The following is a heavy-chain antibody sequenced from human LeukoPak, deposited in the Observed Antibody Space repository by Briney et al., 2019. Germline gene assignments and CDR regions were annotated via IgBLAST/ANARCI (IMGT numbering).Heavy chain of an antibody. V-gene: IGHV3-11*04. CDR3: ARGGLISVDTAMVSAFDI. J-gene: IGHJ3*02. Sequence: PGGSLRLSCAASGFTLSVYYMSGLRQAPGKGLEWIAYISSRSTTIYYADSVKGRFTISRDNARKSLYLQMNTLRAEDTAVYYCARGGLISVDTAMVSAFDIWGQGTMVTVSS. D-gene: IGHD5-18*01. CDR1: GFTLSVYY. CDR2: ISSRSTTI.